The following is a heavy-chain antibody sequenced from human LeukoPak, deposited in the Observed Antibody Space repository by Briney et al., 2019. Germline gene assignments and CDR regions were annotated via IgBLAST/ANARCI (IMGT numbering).Heavy chain of an antibody. CDR3: AGGALSYEGDYFDY. V-gene: IGHV3-48*03. CDR2: ISGSGSTK. CDR1: GFTFSAYE. D-gene: IGHD5-12*01. Sequence: GGSLRLSCEASGFTFSAYEMNWVRQAPGKGLESVSYISGSGSTKSYAESVMGRFTISRDNSKNTLYLQMNSLRAEDTAVYYCAGGALSYEGDYFDYWGQGTLVTVSS. J-gene: IGHJ4*02.